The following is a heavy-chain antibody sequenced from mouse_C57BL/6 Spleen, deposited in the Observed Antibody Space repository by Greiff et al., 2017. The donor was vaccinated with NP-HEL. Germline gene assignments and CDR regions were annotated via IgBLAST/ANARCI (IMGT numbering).Heavy chain of an antibody. D-gene: IGHD3-2*02. CDR1: GYAFSSSW. V-gene: IGHV1-82*01. CDR2: IYPGDGAT. CDR3: AREALDY. J-gene: IGHJ2*01. Sequence: VQLQQSGPELVKPGASVKISCKASGYAFSSSWMNWVKQRPGKGLEWIGRIYPGDGATNYNGKFKGKATLTADKSSSTAYMQLSSLTSEDSAVYFCAREALDYWGQGATLTVSS.